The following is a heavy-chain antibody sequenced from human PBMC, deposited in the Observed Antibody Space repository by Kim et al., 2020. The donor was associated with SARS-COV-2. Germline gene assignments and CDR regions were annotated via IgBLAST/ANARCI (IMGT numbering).Heavy chain of an antibody. J-gene: IGHJ4*02. D-gene: IGHD4-17*01. Sequence: ADSVKGRFSISRDNSKNTLYLQMNSLRAEDTAVYYCAKDSRAVTNGRFDYWGQGTLVTVSS. CDR3: AKDSRAVTNGRFDY. V-gene: IGHV3-23*01.